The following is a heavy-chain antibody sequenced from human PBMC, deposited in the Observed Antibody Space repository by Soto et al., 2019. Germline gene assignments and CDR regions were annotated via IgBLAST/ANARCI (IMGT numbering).Heavy chain of an antibody. Sequence: SETLSLTCAVYGVSFSGYYWSWIRQPPGKGLEWIGEINHSGSTNYNPSLKSRVTISVDTSKNQFSLKLSSVTAADTAVYYCARAIGWSGYYVSWFDPWGQGTLVTVSS. CDR3: ARAIGWSGYYVSWFDP. J-gene: IGHJ5*02. CDR1: GVSFSGYY. CDR2: INHSGST. V-gene: IGHV4-34*01. D-gene: IGHD3-3*01.